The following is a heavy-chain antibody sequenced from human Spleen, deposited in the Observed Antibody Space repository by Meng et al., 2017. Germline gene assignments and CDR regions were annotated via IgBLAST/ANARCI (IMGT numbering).Heavy chain of an antibody. Sequence: VQRQGSGPGLVKPSGHLSLTCVVSGGSISSMDWWSWVRQPPGKGLEWIGRIYTSGSTNYNPSLKSRVTISVDTSKNQFSLKLSSVTAADSAVYYCASWIYSCGWQWGQGALVTVSS. CDR3: ASWIYSCGWQ. J-gene: IGHJ4*02. V-gene: IGHV4-4*02. D-gene: IGHD6-19*01. CDR2: IYTSGST. CDR1: GGSISSMDW.